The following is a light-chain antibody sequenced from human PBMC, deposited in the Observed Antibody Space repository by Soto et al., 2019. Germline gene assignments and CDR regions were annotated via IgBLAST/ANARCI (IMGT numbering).Light chain of an antibody. V-gene: IGKV1-5*03. CDR3: QQDSTYPIT. CDR2: KAS. J-gene: IGKJ5*01. Sequence: DIQMTQSPSTLSASVGDRVTITCRASQSVTTWLAWYQQKPGKAPKLLIYKASNLESGLPSRFTGSGSGTEFTLTISSLQSDDFATYYCQQDSTYPITFGQWTRLEIK. CDR1: QSVTTW.